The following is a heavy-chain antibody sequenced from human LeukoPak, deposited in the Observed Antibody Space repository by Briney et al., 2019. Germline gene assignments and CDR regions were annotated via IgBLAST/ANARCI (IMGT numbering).Heavy chain of an antibody. CDR1: GFIFDDYA. J-gene: IGHJ4*02. Sequence: GGSLRLSCAASGFIFDDYAMYWVRQVLGMGLEWVSGIRWNSDGIVYADSVKGRFTISRDNAKNSLYLQMNSLRPEDTALYYCAKGRGAITGTNYFDYWGQGTLVTVSS. D-gene: IGHD1-7*01. V-gene: IGHV3-9*01. CDR2: IRWNSDGI. CDR3: AKGRGAITGTNYFDY.